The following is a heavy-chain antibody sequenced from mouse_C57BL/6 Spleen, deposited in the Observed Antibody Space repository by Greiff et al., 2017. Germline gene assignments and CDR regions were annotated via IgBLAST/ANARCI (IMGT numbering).Heavy chain of an antibody. CDR1: GYTFTSYT. V-gene: IGHV1-4*01. CDR2: INPSSGYT. CDR3: ARESSSYPCAY. D-gene: IGHD1-1*01. J-gene: IGHJ3*01. Sequence: VKLVESGAELARPGASVKMSCKASGYTFTSYTMHWVKQRPGQGLEWIGYINPSSGYTKYNQKFKDKATLTADKSASTAYMQLSSLTSEDSAVXYGARESSSYPCAYWGQGTLVTVSA.